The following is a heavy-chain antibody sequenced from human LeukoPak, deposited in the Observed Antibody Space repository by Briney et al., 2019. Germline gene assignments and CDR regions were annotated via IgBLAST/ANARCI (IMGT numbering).Heavy chain of an antibody. J-gene: IGHJ6*02. Sequence: GGSLRLSCAASGFTFSSYSMNWVRQAPGKGLEWVSSISSSSSYIYYADSVKGRFTISRDNAKNSLYLQMNSLRAEDTAVYYCARDRGVAAGVAPVDVWGQGTTVTVSS. CDR1: GFTFSSYS. CDR2: ISSSSSYI. V-gene: IGHV3-21*01. CDR3: ARDRGVAAGVAPVDV. D-gene: IGHD6-13*01.